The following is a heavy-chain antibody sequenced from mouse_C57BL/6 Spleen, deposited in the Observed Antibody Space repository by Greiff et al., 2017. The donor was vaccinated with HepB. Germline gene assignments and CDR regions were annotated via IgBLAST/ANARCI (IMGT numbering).Heavy chain of an antibody. CDR1: GYTFTDYN. CDR2: INPNNGGT. V-gene: IGHV1-22*01. J-gene: IGHJ2*01. Sequence: SGPELVKPGASVKMSCKASGYTFTDYNMHWVKQSHGKSLEWIGYINPNNGGTSYNQKFKGKATLTVNKSSSTAYMELRSLTSEDSAVYYCAKGAYYSNYVDYWGQGTTLTVSS. D-gene: IGHD2-5*01. CDR3: AKGAYYSNYVDY.